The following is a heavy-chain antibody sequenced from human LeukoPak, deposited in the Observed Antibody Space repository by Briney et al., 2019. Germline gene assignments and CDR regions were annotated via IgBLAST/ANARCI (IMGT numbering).Heavy chain of an antibody. CDR2: ISSDGSNQ. D-gene: IGHD5-12*01. J-gene: IGHJ5*02. CDR1: GFIFSSYS. V-gene: IGHV3-30*18. CDR3: AKAFSAYENWPPNWFDP. Sequence: PGGSLRLSCADSGFIFSSYSMHWVRQAPGKGLEWVAAISSDGSNQYYAGSVKGRLTISRDNSKNTLYLQMSSLRAEDTAVYYCAKAFSAYENWPPNWFDPWGQGTLVTVSS.